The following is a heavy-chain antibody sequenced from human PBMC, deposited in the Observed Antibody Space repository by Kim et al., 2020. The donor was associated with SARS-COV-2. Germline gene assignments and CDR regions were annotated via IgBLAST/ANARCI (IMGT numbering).Heavy chain of an antibody. V-gene: IGHV3-11*05. J-gene: IGHJ4*02. CDR3: ARGTRHDYVNY. D-gene: IGHD4-17*01. Sequence: TNYADSVKGRFTISRDNAKNSLYLQMNSLRAEDTAVDYCARGTRHDYVNYWGQGTLVTVSS. CDR2: T.